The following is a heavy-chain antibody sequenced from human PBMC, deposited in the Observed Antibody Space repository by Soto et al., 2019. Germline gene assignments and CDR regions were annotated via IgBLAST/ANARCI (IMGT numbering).Heavy chain of an antibody. D-gene: IGHD3-10*01. CDR2: IIPIFGTA. CDR3: AKMGRIGSHGY. V-gene: IGHV1-69*12. CDR1: GGTFSSYA. J-gene: IGHJ4*02. Sequence: QVQLVQSGAEVKKPGSSVKVSCKASGGTFSSYAISWVRQAPGQGLEWMGGIIPIFGTADYAQKFQGRVTLTADEPTSTADMELGSLRSEDTAVYYCAKMGRIGSHGYWGQGTLVTVSS.